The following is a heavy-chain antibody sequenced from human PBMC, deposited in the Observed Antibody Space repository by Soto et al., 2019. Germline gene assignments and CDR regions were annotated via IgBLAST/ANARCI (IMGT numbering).Heavy chain of an antibody. J-gene: IGHJ5*02. CDR2: IDPRGST. CDR3: ARAYCSGGSCYWFDP. D-gene: IGHD2-15*01. V-gene: IGHV4-30-2*01. CDR1: GGSITSGGYS. Sequence: QLQLQESGSGLVKPSQTLSLTCAVSGGSITSGGYSWSWIRQPPGNGLECFGYIDPRGSTFYNPSLRSRVTISVDRSKNHVSLNLSSVTAADTAVYYCARAYCSGGSCYWFDPWGQGTLVTVSS.